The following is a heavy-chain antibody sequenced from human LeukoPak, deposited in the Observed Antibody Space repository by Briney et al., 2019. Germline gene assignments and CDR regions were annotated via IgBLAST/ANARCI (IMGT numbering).Heavy chain of an antibody. D-gene: IGHD3-16*01. CDR1: GFTFSSYA. Sequence: GGSLRLSCAASGFTFSSYAMSWVRQAPGKGLEWVSAISGSGGSTYYADSVKGRLTISRDNSKNALYLQMNSLRAEDTAVYYCAKDPRWGNGDYWGQGTLVTVSS. CDR3: AKDPRWGNGDY. CDR2: ISGSGGST. V-gene: IGHV3-23*01. J-gene: IGHJ4*02.